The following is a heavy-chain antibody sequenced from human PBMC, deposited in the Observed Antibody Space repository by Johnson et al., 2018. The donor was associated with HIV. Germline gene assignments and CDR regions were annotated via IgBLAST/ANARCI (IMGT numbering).Heavy chain of an antibody. V-gene: IGHV3-9*01. CDR2: ISWNSGSI. Sequence: EVQLLESGGGLVQPGRSLRLSCAASGFTFDDYAMHWVRQAQGKGLEWVSGISWNSGSIGYADSVKGRFTISRDNAKNTLYLQMNSLRAGDTAVYYCARALRFLEWYDIWGQGTMVTVSS. CDR1: GFTFDDYA. CDR3: ARALRFLEWYDI. J-gene: IGHJ3*02. D-gene: IGHD3-3*01.